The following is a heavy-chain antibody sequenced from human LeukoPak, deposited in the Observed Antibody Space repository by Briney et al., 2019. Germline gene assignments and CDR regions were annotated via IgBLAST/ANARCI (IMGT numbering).Heavy chain of an antibody. V-gene: IGHV4-59*08. J-gene: IGHJ4*02. CDR1: GGSISNSY. Sequence: SETLSHTCTVSGGSISNSYWTWIRQPPGKGLEWIGYISYSGTTSYNPSLKSRVTISVDTTNNQFTLKVNSVTAADTAVYFCARRFVNSDGYYYADYWGQGTLVTVSS. CDR3: ARRFVNSDGYYYADY. CDR2: ISYSGTT. D-gene: IGHD2-2*03.